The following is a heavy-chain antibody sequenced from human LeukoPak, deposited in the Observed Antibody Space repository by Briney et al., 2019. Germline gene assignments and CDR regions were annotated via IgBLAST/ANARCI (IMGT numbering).Heavy chain of an antibody. J-gene: IGHJ4*02. Sequence: SETLSLTCAVYGGSFSGYYWSWIRQHPGEGLEWIGYIYYSGSTYYNPSLKSRVTISVDTPKNQFSLKLSSVTAADTAVYYCARLRVGDYYGSGFYFDYWGQGTLVTVSS. D-gene: IGHD3-10*01. CDR3: ARLRVGDYYGSGFYFDY. CDR2: IYYSGST. V-gene: IGHV4-31*11. CDR1: GGSFSGYY.